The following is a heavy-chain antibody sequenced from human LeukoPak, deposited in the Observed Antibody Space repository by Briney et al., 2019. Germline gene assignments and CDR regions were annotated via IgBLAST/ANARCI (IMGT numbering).Heavy chain of an antibody. CDR3: ARTYPLGETDY. Sequence: SETLSLTCIVSNGSISSYFWSCIRQPAGKGLEWIGYIYYSGSTNYNPSLKSRVTISVDTSKNQFSLKLSSVTAADTAVYYCARTYPLGETDYWGQGTLVTVSS. D-gene: IGHD3-16*01. J-gene: IGHJ4*02. CDR1: NGSISSYF. CDR2: IYYSGST. V-gene: IGHV4-59*01.